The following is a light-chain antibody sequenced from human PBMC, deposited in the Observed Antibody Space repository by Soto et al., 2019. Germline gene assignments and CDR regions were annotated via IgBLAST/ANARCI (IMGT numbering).Light chain of an antibody. J-gene: IGLJ1*01. V-gene: IGLV1-47*02. CDR3: ATWDDGLSAYV. CDR1: TSNIGGNF. Sequence: QPVLTQPPSASGTPGQRVTISCSGSTSNIGGNFVYWYQQLPGSAPKLLIYTNDQRPSGVPDRFSGSKSGTSASLAISGLRSEDEADYYCATWDDGLSAYVFGIGTKLTVL. CDR2: TND.